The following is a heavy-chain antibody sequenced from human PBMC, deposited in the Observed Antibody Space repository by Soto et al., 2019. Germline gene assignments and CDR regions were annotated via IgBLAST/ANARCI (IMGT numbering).Heavy chain of an antibody. J-gene: IGHJ5*02. D-gene: IGHD3-22*01. CDR3: TTEIVNYYDSSGSDWFDP. CDR1: GFTFSNAW. Sequence: GSLRLSCAASGFTFSNAWMNWVRQAPGKGLEWVGRIKSKTDGGTTDYAAPVKGRFTISRDDSKNTLYLQMNSLKTEDTAVYYCTTEIVNYYDSSGSDWFDPWGQGTLVTVSS. V-gene: IGHV3-15*07. CDR2: IKSKTDGGTT.